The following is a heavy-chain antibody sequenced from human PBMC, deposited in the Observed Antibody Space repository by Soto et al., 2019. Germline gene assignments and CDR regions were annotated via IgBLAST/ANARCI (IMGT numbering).Heavy chain of an antibody. CDR1: GGSINSGDYY. CDR2: IFHSGST. CDR3: ARDRYYGSGTYYNFYSGMDV. D-gene: IGHD3-10*01. Sequence: SATLSLTCTVSGGSINSGDYYWTWVRQPPGKGLEWIGNIFHSGSTYYTPSLQSRVTISLDTSKNHFSLKLSSVTPADTAVYYCARDRYYGSGTYYNFYSGMDVWGQGTTVTVSS. J-gene: IGHJ6*02. V-gene: IGHV4-30-4*01.